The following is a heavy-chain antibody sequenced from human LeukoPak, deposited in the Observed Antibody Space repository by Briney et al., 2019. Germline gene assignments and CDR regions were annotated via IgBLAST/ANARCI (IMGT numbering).Heavy chain of an antibody. CDR2: ISSSSSYI. D-gene: IGHD2-15*01. CDR3: ARGRYCSGGSCYSEWDY. V-gene: IGHV3-21*01. CDR1: GFTFSSYS. J-gene: IGHJ4*02. Sequence: GGPLRLSCAASGFTFSSYSMNWVRQAPGKGLEWVSSISSSSSYIYYADSVKGRFTISRGNAKNSLYLQMNSLRAEDTAVYYCARGRYCSGGSCYSEWDYWGQGTLVTVSS.